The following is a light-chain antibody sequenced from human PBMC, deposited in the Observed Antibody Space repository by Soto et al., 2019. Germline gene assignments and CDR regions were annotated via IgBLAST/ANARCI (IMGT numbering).Light chain of an antibody. V-gene: IGKV1-5*03. Sequence: DIQMTQSPSTLSASVGDRVTITCRASQSISSWLAWYQQKPGKAPKLLIYKASSLESGVPSRFSGSRSGTEFTLTICSLLPDDFANLHCQIGVTFGGGTKVEIK. CDR2: KAS. CDR3: QIGVT. CDR1: QSISSW. J-gene: IGKJ4*01.